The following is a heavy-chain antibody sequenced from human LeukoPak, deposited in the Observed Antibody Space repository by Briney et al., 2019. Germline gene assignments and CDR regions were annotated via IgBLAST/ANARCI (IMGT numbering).Heavy chain of an antibody. CDR3: SRGGANDL. CDR2: IFTSGST. D-gene: IGHD4/OR15-4a*01. J-gene: IGHJ5*02. V-gene: IGHV4-4*07. CDR1: GGSITSDY. Sequence: SETLSLTCTVVGGSITSDYWSWIRQPAGKGLEWIGRIFTSGSTAYDPSLKSRVTMSLDTSKNQFFLKLSSVTAADTAAYFCSRGGANDLWGQGTLVTVSS.